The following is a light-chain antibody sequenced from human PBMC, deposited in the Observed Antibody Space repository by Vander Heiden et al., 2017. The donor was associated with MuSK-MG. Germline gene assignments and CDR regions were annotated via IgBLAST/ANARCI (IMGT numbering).Light chain of an antibody. CDR3: AAWDDSLNGGV. CDR2: SNN. V-gene: IGLV1-44*01. Sequence: QSVLPQPPSASGTPGPRVTISCSGSSSNIGSNTVNWYQQLPGTAPKLLIYSNNQRPSGVPDRFSGSKSGTSASLAISGLQSEDEADYYCAAWDDSLNGGVFGGGTKLTVL. J-gene: IGLJ3*02. CDR1: SSNIGSNT.